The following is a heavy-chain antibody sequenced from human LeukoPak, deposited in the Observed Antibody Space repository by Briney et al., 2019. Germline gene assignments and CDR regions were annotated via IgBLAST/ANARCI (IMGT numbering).Heavy chain of an antibody. CDR3: ARDADILIGYYLDY. V-gene: IGHV4-61*02. J-gene: IGHJ4*02. CDR2: IYTSGST. Sequence: SETLSLTCTVSGGFISSGRYYWSWIRQPGGKGLEWIGRIYTSGSTNYNPSLKSRVTISVDTSKNQFSLKLSSVTAADTAVYYCARDADILIGYYLDYWGQGTLVTVSS. D-gene: IGHD3-9*01. CDR1: GGFISSGRYY.